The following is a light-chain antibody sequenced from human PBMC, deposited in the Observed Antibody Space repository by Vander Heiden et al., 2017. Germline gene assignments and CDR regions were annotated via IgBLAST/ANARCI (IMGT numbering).Light chain of an antibody. Sequence: QSVLTQPHSASGAPGQRVTISCSGSTSNIYSNNQRPSGVPDRFSGSKSGTSASLAISGLQSEDEADYYCAAWDDSLNGYVFGTGTKVTVL. CDR1: TSNI. V-gene: IGLV1-44*01. CDR3: AAWDDSLNGYV. CDR2: SNN. J-gene: IGLJ1*01.